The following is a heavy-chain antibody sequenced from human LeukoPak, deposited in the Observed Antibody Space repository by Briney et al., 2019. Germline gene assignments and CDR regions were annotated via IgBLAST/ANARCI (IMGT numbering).Heavy chain of an antibody. D-gene: IGHD6-13*01. J-gene: IGHJ6*03. CDR3: ASGAAAGSYYYYMDV. CDR2: INPNSGDT. Sequence: ASMKVSCKASGYTFTDYYIHWVRQAPGQGLEWMGRINPNSGDTNYAQNFQGRVTMTRDTSINTAYMELTRLTSDDTAMFYCASGAAAGSYYYYMDVWGKGTTVTVSS. V-gene: IGHV1-2*06. CDR1: GYTFTDYY.